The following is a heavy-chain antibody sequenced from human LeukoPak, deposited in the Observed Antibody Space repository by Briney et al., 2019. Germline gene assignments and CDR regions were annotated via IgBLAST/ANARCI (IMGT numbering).Heavy chain of an antibody. CDR1: GVSISSSNSY. CDR2: IYYSGNT. Sequence: KPSETLSLTCTVSGVSISSSNSYWGWIRQPPGKGLEWIGSIYYSGNTYYNASLKSQVSISIDTSKNQFSLRLTSVTAADTAVYYCARVTGYVMEDYFDYWGQGTLVTVSS. V-gene: IGHV4-39*01. J-gene: IGHJ4*02. CDR3: ARVTGYVMEDYFDY. D-gene: IGHD6-13*01.